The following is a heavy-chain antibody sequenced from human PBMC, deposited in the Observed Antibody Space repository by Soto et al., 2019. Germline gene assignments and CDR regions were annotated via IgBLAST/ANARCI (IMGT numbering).Heavy chain of an antibody. Sequence: QVQLVQSGAEVKKPGSSVKVSCKASGGTFSSYAISWVRQAPGQGLEWMGGIIPIFGTANYAQKFQGRVTITADESTSTAYMELSSLRSEYTAVYYCARDFKLLVVAATPRYGMDVWGQGTTVTVSS. V-gene: IGHV1-69*01. D-gene: IGHD2-15*01. CDR3: ARDFKLLVVAATPRYGMDV. CDR1: GGTFSSYA. CDR2: IIPIFGTA. J-gene: IGHJ6*02.